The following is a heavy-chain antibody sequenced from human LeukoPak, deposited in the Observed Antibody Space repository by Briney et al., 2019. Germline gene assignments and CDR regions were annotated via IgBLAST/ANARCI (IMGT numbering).Heavy chain of an antibody. CDR1: GGSIRSSSYY. CDR3: ARHYYDLDY. J-gene: IGHJ4*02. V-gene: IGHV4-39*01. CDR2: INYSGST. Sequence: SETLSLTCTVSGGSIRSSSYYRGWIRQPPGKGVEWIGSINYSGSTYYNPSLKSRVTISVDTSKNQFSLKLSSVTAADTAVYYCARHYYDLDYWGQGTLVTVSS. D-gene: IGHD3-22*01.